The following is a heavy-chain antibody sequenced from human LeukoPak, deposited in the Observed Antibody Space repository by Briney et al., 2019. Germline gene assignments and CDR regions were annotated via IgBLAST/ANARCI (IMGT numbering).Heavy chain of an antibody. Sequence: SETLSLTCTVSDDSISGSHYFWGWIRQPPRKGLEWIGSIFYSGTTYSNPSLKSRVTISVDTSKNQFSLKLSSVTAADTAVYYCARRSYGTDYFDYWGQGTLVTVSS. CDR2: IFYSGTT. CDR3: ARRSYGTDYFDY. CDR1: DDSISGSHYF. J-gene: IGHJ4*02. D-gene: IGHD5-18*01. V-gene: IGHV4-39*07.